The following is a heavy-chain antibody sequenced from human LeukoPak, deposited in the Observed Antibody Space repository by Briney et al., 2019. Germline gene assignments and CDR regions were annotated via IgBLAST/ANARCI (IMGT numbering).Heavy chain of an antibody. V-gene: IGHV4-59*01. CDR1: GGSITSYY. J-gene: IGHJ4*02. CDR2: VSDGGRT. CDR3: ARASTAFDD. Sequence: PSETLSLTCSVSGGSITSYYWSWIRQPPGKGLEWIGHVSDGGRTNCSPSLRSRVSISVDTSKNQFSLKLNSVTAADTAVYFCARASTAFDDWGQGTLVTV.